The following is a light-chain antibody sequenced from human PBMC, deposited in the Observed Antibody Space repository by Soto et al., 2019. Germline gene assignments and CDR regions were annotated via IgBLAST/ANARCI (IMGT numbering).Light chain of an antibody. CDR1: QSVSSY. V-gene: IGKV3-11*01. J-gene: IGKJ5*01. Sequence: EIVLTQSPATLSLSPGERATLSCRASQSVSSYLAWYQQKPGQAPRLLIYDASNRATGIPARFSGSGSGTDFTLTISSLEPEYFAVYYCQQRSNSPSFGQGTRLEIK. CDR3: QQRSNSPS. CDR2: DAS.